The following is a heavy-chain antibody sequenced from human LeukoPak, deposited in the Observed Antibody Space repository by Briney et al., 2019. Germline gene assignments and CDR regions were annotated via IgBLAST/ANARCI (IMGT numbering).Heavy chain of an antibody. V-gene: IGHV3-23*01. CDR2: ISGNGGGT. CDR1: GLTFSSYA. D-gene: IGHD6-19*01. J-gene: IGHJ6*02. Sequence: GGSLRLSCAASGLTFSSYAMSWVRQAPGKGLEWVSTISGNGGGTHYADSVKGRSTISRDNSKNTLYLQMNSLRAEDTAVYYCAKHRGARADSSRIGMDVWGQGTTVTVSS. CDR3: AKHRGARADSSRIGMDV.